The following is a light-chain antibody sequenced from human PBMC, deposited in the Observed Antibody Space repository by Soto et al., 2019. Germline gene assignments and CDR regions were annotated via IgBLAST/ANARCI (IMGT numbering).Light chain of an antibody. CDR2: DVS. J-gene: IGKJ4*01. CDR1: HDITID. V-gene: IGKV1-27*01. Sequence: DIQMTQSPSSLLASVGDRVTITCRASHDITIDLAWYQQKPGKPPKLLISDVSKLQSGVPPRFSGSGYATDFTLTITNLQPEDVAAYYWQKYSSYPPTFGGGTKVEI. CDR3: QKYSSYPPT.